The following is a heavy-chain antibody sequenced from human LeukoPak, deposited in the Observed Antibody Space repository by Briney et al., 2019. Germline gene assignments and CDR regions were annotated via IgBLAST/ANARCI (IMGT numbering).Heavy chain of an antibody. CDR1: GGSISSYY. CDR3: ASHAPPGGWFAP. Sequence: SETLSLTCTVSGGSISSYYWSWIRQPPGKGLEWIGYIYYSGSTNYNPSLKSRVTISVDTSKNQFSLKLSSVTAADTAVCYCASHAPPGGWFAPWGQETLVTVPS. V-gene: IGHV4-59*01. J-gene: IGHJ5*02. CDR2: IYYSGST. D-gene: IGHD3-16*01.